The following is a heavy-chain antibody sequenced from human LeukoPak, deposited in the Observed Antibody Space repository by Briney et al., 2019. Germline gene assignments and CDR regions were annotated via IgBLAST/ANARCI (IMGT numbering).Heavy chain of an antibody. CDR1: GFTFSSYG. CDR2: ISYDGSNK. Sequence: PGGSLRLSCAASGFTFSSYGMHWVRQAPGKGLEWVAVISYDGSNKYYADSVKGRFTISRDNSKNTLYLQMNSLRAEDTAVYYCANGITKWELLRPFDYWGQGTTVTVSS. CDR3: ANGITKWELLRPFDY. D-gene: IGHD1-26*01. V-gene: IGHV3-30*18. J-gene: IGHJ4*03.